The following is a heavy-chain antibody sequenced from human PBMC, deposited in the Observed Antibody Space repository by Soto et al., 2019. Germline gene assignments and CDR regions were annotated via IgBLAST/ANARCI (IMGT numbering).Heavy chain of an antibody. V-gene: IGHV1-8*01. CDR3: ARGPRSGGSYYFDY. Sequence: GASVKVSCKASGYTFTSYDINWVRQATGQGLERMGWMNPNSGNTGYAQKFQGRVTMTRNTSISTAYMELSSLRSEDTAVYYCARGPRSGGSYYFDYWGQGTLVTVSS. CDR2: MNPNSGNT. D-gene: IGHD1-26*01. CDR1: GYTFTSYD. J-gene: IGHJ4*02.